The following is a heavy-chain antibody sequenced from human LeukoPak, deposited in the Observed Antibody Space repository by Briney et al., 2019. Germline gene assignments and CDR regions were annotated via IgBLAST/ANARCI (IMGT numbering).Heavy chain of an antibody. CDR1: GFTFSTYA. D-gene: IGHD6-19*01. V-gene: IGHV3-23*01. J-gene: IGHJ5*02. CDR3: AKDKGYSSGWYLLDP. CDR2: ISGSGDNT. Sequence: GGSLRLSCAGTGFTFSTYAMNWVRQAPGKGLEWVSAISGSGDNTYHADSVKGRFSISRDNSKNTLYLQMNNLRAEDTAVYYSAKDKGYSSGWYLLDPWGQGTLVTVSS.